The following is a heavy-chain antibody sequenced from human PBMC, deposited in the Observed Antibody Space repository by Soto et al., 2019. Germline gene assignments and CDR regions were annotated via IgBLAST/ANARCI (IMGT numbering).Heavy chain of an antibody. CDR2: ISYDGSNK. CDR1: GVTFSSYG. CDR3: AKDRRITIFGVVIDGMDV. Sequence: GGSLRLSCAASGVTFSSYGMHWVRQAPGKGLECVAVISYDGSNKYYADSVKGRFTISRDNSKNTLYLQMNSLRAEDTAVYYCAKDRRITIFGVVIDGMDVWGDGTTVTVSS. V-gene: IGHV3-30*18. J-gene: IGHJ6*04. D-gene: IGHD3-3*01.